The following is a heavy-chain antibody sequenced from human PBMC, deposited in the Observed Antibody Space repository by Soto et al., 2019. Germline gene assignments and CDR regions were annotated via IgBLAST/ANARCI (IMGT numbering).Heavy chain of an antibody. V-gene: IGHV4-39*01. Sequence: QLQLQESGPGLVKPSETLSLTCTVSGGSISSSNYFWGWIRQPPRKGLEWIGNIYYSGSTYYNASLKSRVTISVDTSKNQLSLKLNSVTAADTAVYFCARGAGTNYFDYWGQGTLVTVSS. CDR2: IYYSGST. J-gene: IGHJ4*02. D-gene: IGHD6-19*01. CDR3: ARGAGTNYFDY. CDR1: GGSISSSNYF.